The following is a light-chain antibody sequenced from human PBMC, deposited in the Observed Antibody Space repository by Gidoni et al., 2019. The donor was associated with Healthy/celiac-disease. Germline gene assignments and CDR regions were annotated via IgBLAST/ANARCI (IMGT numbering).Light chain of an antibody. CDR1: QTVLYRSDNRNY. Sequence: DIVMTQSPDSLAVSLGERATINRKSSQTVLYRSDNRNYLAWYQQKPGQSPKLLIYWASTRASGGPDRFSGSGSGTDYTLTISTMQAEDAAVYFCQQYYDSTRTFGQGTKVEIK. J-gene: IGKJ1*01. V-gene: IGKV4-1*01. CDR2: WAS. CDR3: QQYYDSTRT.